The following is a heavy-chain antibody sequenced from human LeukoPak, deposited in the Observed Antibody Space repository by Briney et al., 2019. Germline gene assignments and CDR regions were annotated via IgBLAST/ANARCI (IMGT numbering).Heavy chain of an antibody. J-gene: IGHJ4*02. CDR2: IRSKANSYAT. Sequence: PGGSLRLSCAASRFTFSGSAMHWVRQASGKGLEWGGRIRSKANSYATAYAASVKGRFNISRDDSKNTAYLQMNSLKTEDTAVYYCTSAPIIGTTPSDYWGQGTLVTVSS. CDR3: TSAPIIGTTPSDY. V-gene: IGHV3-73*01. CDR1: RFTFSGSA. D-gene: IGHD1-7*01.